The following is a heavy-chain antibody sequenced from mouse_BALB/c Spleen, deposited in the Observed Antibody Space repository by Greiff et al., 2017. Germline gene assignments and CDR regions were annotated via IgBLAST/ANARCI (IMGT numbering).Heavy chain of an antibody. CDR1: GYSITSDYA. D-gene: IGHD1-1*01. V-gene: IGHV3-2*02. Sequence: VQLKQSGPGLVKPSQSLSLTCTVTGYSITSDYAWNWIRQFPGNKLEWMGYISYSGSTSYNPSLKSRISITRDTSKNQFFLQLNSVTTEDTATYYCASADYGSSYGFAYWGQGTLVTVSA. CDR2: ISYSGST. CDR3: ASADYGSSYGFAY. J-gene: IGHJ3*01.